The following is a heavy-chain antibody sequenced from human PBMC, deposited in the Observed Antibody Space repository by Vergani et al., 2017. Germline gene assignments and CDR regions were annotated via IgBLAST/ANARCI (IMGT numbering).Heavy chain of an antibody. CDR2: IDPSDSYT. D-gene: IGHD4-17*01. CDR3: ARQGTTVTTIKRYGMDV. CDR1: GYSFTSYW. Sequence: EVQLVQSGAEVKKPGESLRISCKGSGYSFTSYWISWVRQMPGKGLEWMGRIDPSDSYTNYSPSFQGHVTISADKSISTAYLQWSSLKASDTAMYYCARQGTTVTTIKRYGMDVWGQGTTVTVSS. J-gene: IGHJ6*02. V-gene: IGHV5-10-1*03.